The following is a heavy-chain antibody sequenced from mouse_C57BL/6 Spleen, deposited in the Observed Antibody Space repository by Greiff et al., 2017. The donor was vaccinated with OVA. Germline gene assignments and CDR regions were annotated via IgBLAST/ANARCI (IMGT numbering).Heavy chain of an antibody. CDR1: GFTFSSYA. CDR3: TREGYDYFHFDY. CDR2: ISSGGDYI. Sequence: EVNVVESGEGLVKPGGSLKLSCAASGFTFSSYAMSWVRQTPEKRLEWVAYISSGGDYIYYADTVKGRFTISRDNARNTLYLQMSSLKSEDTAMYYCTREGYDYFHFDYWGQGTTLTVSS. J-gene: IGHJ2*01. D-gene: IGHD2-4*01. V-gene: IGHV5-9-1*02.